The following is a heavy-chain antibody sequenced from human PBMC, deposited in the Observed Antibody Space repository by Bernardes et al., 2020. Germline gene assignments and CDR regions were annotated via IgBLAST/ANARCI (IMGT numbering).Heavy chain of an antibody. CDR3: AHVAFALRFLEWLSTWDWFDP. CDR2: IYWNDDK. Sequence: SGPTLVKPTQTLTLTCTFSGFSLSTSGVGVGWIRQPPGKALEWLALIYWNDDKRYSPSLKSRLTITKDTSKNQVVLTMTNMDPVDTATYYCAHVAFALRFLEWLSTWDWFDPWGQGTLVTVSS. CDR1: GFSLSTSGVG. D-gene: IGHD3-3*01. V-gene: IGHV2-5*01. J-gene: IGHJ5*02.